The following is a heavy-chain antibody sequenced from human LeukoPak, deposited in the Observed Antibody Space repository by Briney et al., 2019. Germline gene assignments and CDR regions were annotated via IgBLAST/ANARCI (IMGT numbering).Heavy chain of an antibody. CDR2: ISSSRSYI. Sequence: GGSLRLSCAASGFTFSSYSMNWVRQAPGKGLEWVSSISSSRSYIYYADSVKGRFTISRDNAKNSLYLQMNSLRAEDTAVYYCARTKYSSGWYDYWGQGTLVTVSS. V-gene: IGHV3-21*01. J-gene: IGHJ4*02. CDR1: GFTFSSYS. D-gene: IGHD6-19*01. CDR3: ARTKYSSGWYDY.